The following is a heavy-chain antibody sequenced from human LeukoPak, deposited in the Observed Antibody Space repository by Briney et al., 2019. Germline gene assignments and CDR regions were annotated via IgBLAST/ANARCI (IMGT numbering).Heavy chain of an antibody. CDR2: ISYSGSN. V-gene: IGHV4-59*01. Sequence: PSETLSLTCTFSGDSISNYYWSWIRQPPGKHLEWIGDISYSGSNNYNPSLKSRVTMSVDTSKNQFSLKLSSVTAADTAVYYCARAWGYFDNWGQETLVTVSS. D-gene: IGHD1-26*01. J-gene: IGHJ4*02. CDR1: GDSISNYY. CDR3: ARAWGYFDN.